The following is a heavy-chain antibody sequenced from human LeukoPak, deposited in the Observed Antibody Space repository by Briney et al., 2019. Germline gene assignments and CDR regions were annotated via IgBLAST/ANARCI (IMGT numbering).Heavy chain of an antibody. J-gene: IGHJ4*02. D-gene: IGHD3-22*01. V-gene: IGHV3-11*04. CDR3: ARAIPASNDYYDSSGYPSLPDY. CDR1: GFTFSDYY. Sequence: GGSLRLSCAASGFTFSDYYMSWIRQAPGKGLEGASYISSSGSTIYYADSVKGRFTISRDNAKNSLYLQMNSLRAEDTAVYYFARAIPASNDYYDSSGYPSLPDYWGQGTLVTVSS. CDR2: ISSSGSTI.